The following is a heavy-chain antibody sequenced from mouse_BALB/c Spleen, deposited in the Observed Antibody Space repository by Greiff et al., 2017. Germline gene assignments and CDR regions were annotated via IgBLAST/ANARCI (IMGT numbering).Heavy chain of an antibody. CDR1: GFTFSSYA. V-gene: IGHV5-6-5*01. CDR2: ISSGGST. J-gene: IGHJ4*01. Sequence: EVKLMESGGGLVKPGGSLKLSCAASGFTFSSYAMSWVRQTPEKRLEWVASISSGGSTYYPDSVKGRFTISRDNARNILYLQMSSLRSDDTAMYYCAGGSGGYYYAMDYWGQGTSVTVSS. CDR3: AGGSGGYYYAMDY.